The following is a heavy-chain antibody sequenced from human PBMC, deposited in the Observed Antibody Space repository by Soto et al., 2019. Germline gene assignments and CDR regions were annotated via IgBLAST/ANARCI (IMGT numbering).Heavy chain of an antibody. CDR2: IHHSGSI. CDR3: AREDDGGDSLDV. CDR1: GDYLSSDYYH. Sequence: PSETLSLTCTVSGDYLSSDYYHWTWIRQSPGKGLEWIGYIHHSGSILYNPSLKSRVTISVDTSKNQFSLHLTSVTAADTAVYFCAREDDGGDSLDVWGQGTTVTVSS. D-gene: IGHD2-21*02. V-gene: IGHV4-30-4*08. J-gene: IGHJ6*02.